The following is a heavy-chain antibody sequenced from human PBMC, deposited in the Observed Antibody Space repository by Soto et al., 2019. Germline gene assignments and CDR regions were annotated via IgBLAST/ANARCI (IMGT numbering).Heavy chain of an antibody. CDR3: ARHLGELSLSYYYYYMDV. Sequence: SETLSLTCTVSGGSISSYYWSWIRQPPGKGLEWIGSIYYSGSTYYNPSLKSRVTISVDTSKNQFSLKLSSVTAADTAVYYCARHLGELSLSYYYYYMDVWGKGTTVTVSS. D-gene: IGHD3-16*02. CDR1: GGSISSYY. J-gene: IGHJ6*03. V-gene: IGHV4-59*05. CDR2: IYYSGST.